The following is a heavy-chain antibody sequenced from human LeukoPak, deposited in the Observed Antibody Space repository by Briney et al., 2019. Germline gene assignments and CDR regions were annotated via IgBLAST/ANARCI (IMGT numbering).Heavy chain of an antibody. D-gene: IGHD2-8*01. CDR2: MNQDGSEK. CDR1: GLRFGSYW. Sequence: GGSLRLSCAASGLRFGSYWMNWVRQAPGKGLEWVANMNQDGSEKNYVDSVKGRFTISRDNTKNSLFLQMNSLRAEDTAVYYCARVYLEWYYFDYWGQGTLVTVSS. CDR3: ARVYLEWYYFDY. J-gene: IGHJ4*02. V-gene: IGHV3-7*03.